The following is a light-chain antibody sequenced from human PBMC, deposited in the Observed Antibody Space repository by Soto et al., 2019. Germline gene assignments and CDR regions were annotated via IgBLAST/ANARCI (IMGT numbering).Light chain of an antibody. CDR2: DVI. J-gene: IGLJ2*01. CDR3: SSYTSSSTPVV. Sequence: QAVVTQPASVSGSPGQSITISCTGTSSDVGGYNFVSWYQHHPDKVPKLMIYDVITRPSGVSYRFSGSKSDNTASLTISGLQAEDEADYYCSSYTSSSTPVVFGGGTKVTVL. CDR1: SSDVGGYNF. V-gene: IGLV2-14*03.